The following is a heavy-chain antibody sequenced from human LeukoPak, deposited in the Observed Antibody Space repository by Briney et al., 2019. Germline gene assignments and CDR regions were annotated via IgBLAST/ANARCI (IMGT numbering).Heavy chain of an antibody. CDR1: GFTFDDYA. CDR3: ARNHYGHPLDY. J-gene: IGHJ4*02. Sequence: GSLRLSCAASGFTFDDYAMHWVRQPPGKGLEWIGYIYYSGSTNYNPSLKSRVTISVDTSKNQFSLKLTSVTAADTAVYYCARNHYGHPLDYWGQGTLVTVSS. D-gene: IGHD4-17*01. V-gene: IGHV4-59*01. CDR2: IYYSGST.